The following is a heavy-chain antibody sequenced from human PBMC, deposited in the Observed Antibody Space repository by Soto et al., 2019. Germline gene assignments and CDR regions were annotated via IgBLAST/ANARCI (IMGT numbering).Heavy chain of an antibody. V-gene: IGHV3-33*01. J-gene: IGHJ6*03. Sequence: QVQLVESGGGVVQPGRSLRLSCVASGFTFSSYGMHWVRQAPGKGLEWVAGIWYDGSNKYYADSVKGRFTISRDNSKNTLYLQMNSLRAEDTAVYYCARAYSSYEVYMDVWGKGTTVTVSS. CDR2: IWYDGSNK. CDR3: ARAYSSYEVYMDV. D-gene: IGHD5-12*01. CDR1: GFTFSSYG.